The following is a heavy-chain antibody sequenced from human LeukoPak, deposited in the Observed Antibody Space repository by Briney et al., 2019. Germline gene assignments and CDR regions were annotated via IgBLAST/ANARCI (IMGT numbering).Heavy chain of an antibody. CDR1: RGSISNYS. CDR2: ISYSGST. CDR3: ARDRHSSTWYVGTFDP. D-gene: IGHD6-13*01. V-gene: IGHV4-59*01. J-gene: IGHJ5*02. Sequence: SETLSLTCTVSRGSISNYSWTWIRQPPGKGLEWIGYISYSGSTNYNPSLKSRVTMSVDTSKNQFSLKLNSVTAADTAVYYCARDRHSSTWYVGTFDPWGQGALVTVSS.